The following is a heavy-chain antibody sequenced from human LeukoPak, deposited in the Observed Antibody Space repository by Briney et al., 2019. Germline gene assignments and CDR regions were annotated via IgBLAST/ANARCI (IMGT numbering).Heavy chain of an antibody. CDR2: ISGSGGST. CDR1: GFIFDAHD. J-gene: IGHJ4*02. CDR3: AKGRGYSYGPFDY. D-gene: IGHD5-18*01. Sequence: GGSLRLSCGASGFIFDAHDMHWVRQAPGKGLEWVSAISGSGGSTYYADSVKGRFTISRDNSKNTLYLQMNSLRAEDTAVYYCAKGRGYSYGPFDYWGQGTLVTVSS. V-gene: IGHV3-23*01.